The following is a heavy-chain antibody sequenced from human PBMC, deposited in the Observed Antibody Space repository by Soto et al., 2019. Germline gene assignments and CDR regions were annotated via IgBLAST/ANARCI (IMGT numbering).Heavy chain of an antibody. CDR2: ISAYNGNT. CDR1: GFSLISHD. V-gene: IGHV1-18*04. J-gene: IGHJ4*02. CDR3: ARVGSGRCSNGVCYLYY. Sequence: ASVKVSCKASGFSLISHDISWVRQAHGQGLEWMGWISAYNGNTNYAQKLQGRVTMTTDTSTSTAYMELRSLRSDDTAVYYCARVGSGRCSNGVCYLYYWGQGTLVTVSS. D-gene: IGHD2-8*01.